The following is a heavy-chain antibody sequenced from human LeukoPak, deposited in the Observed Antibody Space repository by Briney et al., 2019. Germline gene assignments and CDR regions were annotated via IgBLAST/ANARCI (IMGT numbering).Heavy chain of an antibody. CDR1: GGSISTSTYC. CDR2: SCYSGST. D-gene: IGHD3-22*01. V-gene: IGHV4-39*02. Sequence: PSETLSLTCTVSGGSISTSTYCWNWVHQPPGKGLEWIGSSCYSGSTYYNPSLKSRVTISVDTSKNQFSLKLSSVTAADTAVYYCAREYGGNYYDSSEWPFDIWGQGTMVTVSS. J-gene: IGHJ3*02. CDR3: AREYGGNYYDSSEWPFDI.